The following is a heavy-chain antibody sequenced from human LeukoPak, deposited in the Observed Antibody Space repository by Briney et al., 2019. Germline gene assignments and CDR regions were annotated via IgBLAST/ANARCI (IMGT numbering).Heavy chain of an antibody. D-gene: IGHD3-22*01. J-gene: IGHJ4*02. CDR1: GFTFSSYG. CDR3: AKSYYYDSSGYSDY. Sequence: PGRSLRLSCAASGFTFSSYGMHWVRQAPGKGLERVAVISYDGSNKYYADSVKGRFTISRDNSKNTLYLQMNSLRAEDTAVYYCAKSYYYDSSGYSDYWGQGTLVIVSS. V-gene: IGHV3-30*18. CDR2: ISYDGSNK.